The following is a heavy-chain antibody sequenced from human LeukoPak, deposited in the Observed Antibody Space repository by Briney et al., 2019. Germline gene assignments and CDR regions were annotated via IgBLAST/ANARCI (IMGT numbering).Heavy chain of an antibody. CDR2: ISSSSSYI. Sequence: GGSPRLSCAASGFTFSSYSMNWVRQAPGKGLEWVSSISSSSSYIYYADSVKGRFTISRDNAKNSLYLQMNSLRVEDTAVYYCARCTTGRTFGSLREIKRSREIDYWGQGTLVTVSS. V-gene: IGHV3-21*01. CDR1: GFTFSSYS. D-gene: IGHD1-1*01. J-gene: IGHJ4*02. CDR3: ARCTTGRTFGSLREIKRSREIDY.